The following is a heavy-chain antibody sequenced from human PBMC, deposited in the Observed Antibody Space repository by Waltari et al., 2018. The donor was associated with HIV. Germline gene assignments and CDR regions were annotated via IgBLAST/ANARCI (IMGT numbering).Heavy chain of an antibody. CDR3: ASPGGVVTAIREYFDY. CDR2: GYHSGGT. J-gene: IGHJ4*02. Sequence: QVQLQESGPGLVKPSETLSLTCTVSGYSISSAYYWGWIRQAPGKGLEWIGSGYHSGGTDYNQSLTSRVAISGDTSKNEFSLKLSSVTAADTAVYYWASPGGVVTAIREYFDYWGQGTLVTVSS. D-gene: IGHD2-21*02. V-gene: IGHV4-38-2*02. CDR1: GYSISSAYY.